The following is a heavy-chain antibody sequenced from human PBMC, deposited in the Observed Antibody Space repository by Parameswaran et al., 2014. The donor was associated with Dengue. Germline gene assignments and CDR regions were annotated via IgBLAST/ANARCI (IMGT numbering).Heavy chain of an antibody. CDR3: ARDASYDSSGYPTGWFDP. Sequence: WIRQPPGKGLVWVSRINSDGSSTSYADSVKGRFTISRDNAKNTLYLQMNSLRAEDTAVYYCARDASYDSSGYPTGWFDPWGQGTLVTVSS. CDR2: INSDGSST. D-gene: IGHD3-22*01. V-gene: IGHV3-74*01. J-gene: IGHJ5*02.